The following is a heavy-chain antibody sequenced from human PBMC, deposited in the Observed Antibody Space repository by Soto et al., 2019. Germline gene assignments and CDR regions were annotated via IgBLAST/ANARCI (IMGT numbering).Heavy chain of an antibody. CDR2: IYYSGST. D-gene: IGHD3-3*01. J-gene: IGHJ4*02. V-gene: IGHV4-59*08. Sequence: SETLSLTCTVSGGSISSYYWSWIRQPPGKGLEWIGYIYYSGSTNYNPSLKSRVTISVDTSKNQFSLKLSSVTAADTAVYYCARHTAVAPLLRWGQGTLVTVSS. CDR3: ARHTAVAPLLR. CDR1: GGSISSYY.